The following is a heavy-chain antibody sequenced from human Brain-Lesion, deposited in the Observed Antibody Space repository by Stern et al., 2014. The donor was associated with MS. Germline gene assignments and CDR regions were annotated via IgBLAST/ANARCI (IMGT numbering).Heavy chain of an antibody. D-gene: IGHD1-26*01. V-gene: IGHV4-61*02. CDR2: LHASGAT. CDR3: ARGHWELLGNNYFDS. Sequence: QVQLVQSGPGLVKPSQTLSLTCTVSGASISRGTSYWSWIRQPPGGGLVRIGRLHASGATYYNPSLKSRVTISGDTSKNQFSLNLNSVTTADTAVYYCARGHWELLGNNYFDSWGQGTLVTVSS. CDR1: GASISRGTSY. J-gene: IGHJ4*02.